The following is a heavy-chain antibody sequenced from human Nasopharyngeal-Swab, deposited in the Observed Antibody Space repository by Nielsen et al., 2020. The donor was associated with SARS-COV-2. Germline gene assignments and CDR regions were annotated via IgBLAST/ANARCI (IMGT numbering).Heavy chain of an antibody. V-gene: IGHV3-23*01. CDR2: ISGSGGST. CDR3: AKDYYDSSGYHPDAFDI. Sequence: GGSLRLSCAASGFTFSSYATSWVRQAPGKGLEWVSAISGSGGSTYYADSVKGRFTISRDNSKNTLYLQMNSLRAEDTAVYYCAKDYYDSSGYHPDAFDIWGQGTMVTVSS. J-gene: IGHJ3*02. CDR1: GFTFSSYA. D-gene: IGHD3-22*01.